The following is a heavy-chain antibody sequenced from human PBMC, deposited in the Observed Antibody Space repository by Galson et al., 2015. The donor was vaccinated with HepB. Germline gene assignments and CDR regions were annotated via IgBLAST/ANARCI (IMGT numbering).Heavy chain of an antibody. CDR2: ISGSGRST. CDR3: AKGGIVATIPPGMDV. CDR1: GFPFSSYA. Sequence: SLRLSCAASGFPFSSYAMSWVRQAPGKGLEWVSAISGSGRSTYYADSVRGRFTISRDNSKNTLYLQMNSLRAEDTAVYYCAKGGIVATIPPGMDVWGQGTTVTVSS. V-gene: IGHV3-23*01. D-gene: IGHD5-12*01. J-gene: IGHJ6*02.